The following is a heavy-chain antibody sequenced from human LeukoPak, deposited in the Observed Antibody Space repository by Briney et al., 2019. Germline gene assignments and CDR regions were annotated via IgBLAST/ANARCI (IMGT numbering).Heavy chain of an antibody. CDR2: INPSGGST. V-gene: IGHV1-46*01. CDR1: GGTFSSYA. D-gene: IGHD1-26*01. Sequence: ASVKVSCKASGGTFSSYAISWVRQAPGQGLEWMGIINPSGGSTSYAQKFQGRVTMTRDTSTSTVYMELSSLRSEDTAVYYCARVSGGSGSYGYWGQGTLVTVSS. J-gene: IGHJ4*02. CDR3: ARVSGGSGSYGY.